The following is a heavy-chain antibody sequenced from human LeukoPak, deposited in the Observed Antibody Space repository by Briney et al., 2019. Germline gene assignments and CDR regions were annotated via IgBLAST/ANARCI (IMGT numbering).Heavy chain of an antibody. Sequence: GGSLRLSCAASGFTFSSYAMHWVRQAPGKGLEWVAVISYDGSNKYYADSVKGRFTISRDNSKNTLYLQMNSLRAEDTTVYYCARGETPIAAAGIRYWGQGILVTVSS. V-gene: IGHV3-30*04. D-gene: IGHD6-13*01. CDR1: GFTFSSYA. CDR3: ARGETPIAAAGIRY. CDR2: ISYDGSNK. J-gene: IGHJ4*02.